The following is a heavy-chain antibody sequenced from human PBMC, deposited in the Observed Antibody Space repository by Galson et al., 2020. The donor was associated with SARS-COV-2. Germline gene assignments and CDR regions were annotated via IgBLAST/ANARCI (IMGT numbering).Heavy chain of an antibody. D-gene: IGHD2-2*01. V-gene: IGHV4-59*12. CDR3: VRTQAAYCSSFSCIFYFAS. CDR2: IYYSGST. Sequence: ASETLSLTCTVSGGSISSYYWSWIRQPPGKGLEWIGYIYYSGSTNYNPSLKSRVTISVDTSKNQFSLELTSVTAADTAMYYCVRTQAAYCSSFSCIFYFASWGQGSLVTVSS. J-gene: IGHJ4*02. CDR1: GGSISSYY.